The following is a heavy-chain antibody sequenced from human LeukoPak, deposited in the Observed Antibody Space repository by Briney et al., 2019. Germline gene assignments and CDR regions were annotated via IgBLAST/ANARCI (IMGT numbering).Heavy chain of an antibody. J-gene: IGHJ6*02. D-gene: IGHD2-2*01. CDR3: ARVGRYCSTTGCDYYYGMDV. V-gene: IGHV3-11*05. CDR1: GFTLSDYY. Sequence: GGPMRLSCAASGFTLSDYYMSWSRQAQEKGLEGVSYITSGSPYINGADSVKGRFTISRDNVRSSLYLRMSRLRAEDTAVYYCARVGRYCSTTGCDYYYGMDVGGQATGATVSS. CDR2: ITSGSPYI.